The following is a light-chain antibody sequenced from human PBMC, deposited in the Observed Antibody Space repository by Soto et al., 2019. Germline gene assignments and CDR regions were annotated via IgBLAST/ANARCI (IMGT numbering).Light chain of an antibody. V-gene: IGLV1-44*01. CDR3: ASWDDSMNGPV. Sequence: QSALTQPPSASGTPGQRVTISCSGSSSNVGGNPVNWYQHVPTTAPKLLSYTNTQRPSGVPDRFSGSKSGTSASLAISGLQSEDEAYYYCASWDDSMNGPVFGNGTKVTVL. J-gene: IGLJ1*01. CDR1: SSNVGGNP. CDR2: TNT.